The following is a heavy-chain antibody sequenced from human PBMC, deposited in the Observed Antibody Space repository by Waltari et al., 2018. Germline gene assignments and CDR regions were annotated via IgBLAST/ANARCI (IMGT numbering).Heavy chain of an antibody. J-gene: IGHJ4*02. D-gene: IGHD4-17*01. Sequence: EVQLVESVGGVVRPGGSLRLPCAASGLTVEYYGMSWIRKDPGKGLEWVFGITWNGGSTGYADSVKGRLTISRDNDKNSLYLQMNSLRAEDTALYHCARGSPYGDLHVDYWGQGTLVTVSS. CDR1: GLTVEYYG. CDR3: ARGSPYGDLHVDY. CDR2: ITWNGGST. V-gene: IGHV3-20*01.